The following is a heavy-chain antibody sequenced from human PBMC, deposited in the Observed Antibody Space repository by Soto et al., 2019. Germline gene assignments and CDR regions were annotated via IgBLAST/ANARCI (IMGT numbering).Heavy chain of an antibody. J-gene: IGHJ3*02. V-gene: IGHV4-61*01. D-gene: IGHD1-1*01. CDR3: ASNWNSDAFDI. CDR1: GGSVSSGSYY. Sequence: PSETLSLTCTVSGGSVSSGSYYWSWIRQPPGKGLEWIGYIYYSGSTNYSPSLKSRVTISVDTSKNQFSLKLSSVTAADTAVYYCASNWNSDAFDIWGQGTMVTVSS. CDR2: IYYSGST.